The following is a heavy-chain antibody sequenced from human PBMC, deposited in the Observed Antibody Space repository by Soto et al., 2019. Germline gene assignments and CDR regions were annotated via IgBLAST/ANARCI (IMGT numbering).Heavy chain of an antibody. Sequence: GESLKISCKGSGYSFTSSWIGWVRQMPGKGLEWMGIIYPGDSDTRYSPSFQGQVTISADKSISTAYLQWSSLKASDTAMYYCAMHVAEPPGIAVAGFDYRAQGTLVTVSS. CDR3: AMHVAEPPGIAVAGFDY. D-gene: IGHD6-19*01. CDR1: GYSFTSSW. CDR2: IYPGDSDT. V-gene: IGHV5-51*01. J-gene: IGHJ4*02.